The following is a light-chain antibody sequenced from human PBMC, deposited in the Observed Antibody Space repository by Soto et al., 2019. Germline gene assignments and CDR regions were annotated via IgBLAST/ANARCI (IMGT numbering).Light chain of an antibody. V-gene: IGKV3-20*01. CDR1: QRVSKSN. J-gene: IGKJ4*01. Sequence: EIVLTQSPVTLSLSPGERSALSCRASQRVSKSNIGWYQHKTGQALRLLNSGATKTTSGVPDRCSGSESGTYFTLTISTLDPEDSAVYYCQHYGSSFLPFGGGTRVEIK. CDR2: GAT. CDR3: QHYGSSFLP.